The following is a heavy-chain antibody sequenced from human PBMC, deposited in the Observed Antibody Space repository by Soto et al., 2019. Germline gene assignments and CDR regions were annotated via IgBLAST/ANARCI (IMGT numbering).Heavy chain of an antibody. V-gene: IGHV3-7*01. CDR2: IQQDGSDK. J-gene: IGHJ4*02. CDR1: GFTFDAYW. CDR3: MRDRNWSPN. Sequence: EVQMVQSGGALVQPGGSLRLSCVASGFTFDAYWMTWVRQAPGKGLEWVASIQQDGSDKTYVESVEGRFIISRDNTKNSLYLQMNSLRGDDTAVYYCMRDRNWSPNWGQGTLVTVSP.